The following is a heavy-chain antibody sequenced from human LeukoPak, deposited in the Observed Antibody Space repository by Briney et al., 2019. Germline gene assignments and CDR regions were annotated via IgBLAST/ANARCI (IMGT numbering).Heavy chain of an antibody. CDR1: GFKFDIYS. D-gene: IGHD2-21*02. J-gene: IGHJ4*02. V-gene: IGHV3-48*04. CDR3: ARGGCGSDCETVYFNY. CDR2: IKHDSGAT. Sequence: GESLRLSCVASGFKFDIYSINWVRQAPGKGLEWLSYIKHDSGATYYADSVKGRFTVFIDNTRNSVFLQMNSLRADDSAVYYCARGGCGSDCETVYFNYWGQGAFVTLSS.